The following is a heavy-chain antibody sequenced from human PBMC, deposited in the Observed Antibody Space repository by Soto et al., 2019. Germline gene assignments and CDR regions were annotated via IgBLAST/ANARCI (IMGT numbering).Heavy chain of an antibody. J-gene: IGHJ4*02. CDR2: ISYDGSNK. CDR1: GFTFSSYG. V-gene: IGHV3-30*18. Sequence: GGSLRLSCAASGFTFSSYGMHWVRQAPGKGLEWVAVISYDGSNKYYADSVKGRFTISRDNSKNTLYLQMNSLRAEDTAVYYCAKDGGGQWLVYFDYWGQGTLVTVSS. D-gene: IGHD6-19*01. CDR3: AKDGGGQWLVYFDY.